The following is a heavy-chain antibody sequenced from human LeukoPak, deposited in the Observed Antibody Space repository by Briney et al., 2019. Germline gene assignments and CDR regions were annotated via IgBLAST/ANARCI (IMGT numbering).Heavy chain of an antibody. CDR2: ITISGTTT. V-gene: IGHV3-11*04. CDR1: GFTFSDYF. CDR3: ARGDEGDTTVLRGGYFDY. Sequence: GGSLRLSCAASGFTFSDYFMTWIRQAPGKGLDYISFITISGTTTYYADSLKGRFTISRDNAKNSLYLQMDSLRAEDTAVYYCARGDEGDTTVLRGGYFDYWGQGTLVTVSS. J-gene: IGHJ4*02. D-gene: IGHD4-17*01.